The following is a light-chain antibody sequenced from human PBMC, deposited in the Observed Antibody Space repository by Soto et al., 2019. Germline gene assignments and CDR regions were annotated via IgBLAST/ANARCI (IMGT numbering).Light chain of an antibody. V-gene: IGKV3-20*01. CDR2: GAS. J-gene: IGKJ4*01. CDR3: QHYVAYPLD. Sequence: DIVLTQSPGTLSLSPGERATLSCRAIQSFNNTFLAWYQQKPGQAPRLLIYGASSRATGIPDRFSGSGSGTDFTLTINRLDPEDFAVYYCQHYVAYPLDFGGGTKVEIK. CDR1: QSFNNTF.